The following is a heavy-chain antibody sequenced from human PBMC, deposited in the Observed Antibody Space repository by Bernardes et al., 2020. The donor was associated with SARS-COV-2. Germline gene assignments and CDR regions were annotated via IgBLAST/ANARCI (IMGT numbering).Heavy chain of an antibody. D-gene: IGHD1-1*01. J-gene: IGHJ6*02. CDR3: ARSWNGDYSFGLDV. V-gene: IGHV3-48*02. CDR2: IGSLISTV. Sequence: GGSLRLSCAASGFSFYDYAMNWVRQAPGKGLGWVSYIGSLISTVYYADPVKGRFTISRDNAKNSLYLQMKSLRDEDRAVYYCARSWNGDYSFGLDVWGPGTTVTVSS. CDR1: GFSFYDYA.